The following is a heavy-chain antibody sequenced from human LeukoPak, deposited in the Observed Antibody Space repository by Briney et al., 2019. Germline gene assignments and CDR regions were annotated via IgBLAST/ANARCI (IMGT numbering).Heavy chain of an antibody. V-gene: IGHV3-48*03. CDR1: GFTFSSYE. J-gene: IGHJ4*02. D-gene: IGHD3/OR15-3a*01. CDR2: ISSSGSTI. CDR3: ARGALDGDYVDY. Sequence: GGSLRLSCAASGFTFSSYEMNWVRQAPGKGLEWVSYISSSGSTIYYADSVKGRFTISRDNAKNSLYLQMNSLRAEDTAVCYCARGALDGDYVDYWGQGTLVTVSS.